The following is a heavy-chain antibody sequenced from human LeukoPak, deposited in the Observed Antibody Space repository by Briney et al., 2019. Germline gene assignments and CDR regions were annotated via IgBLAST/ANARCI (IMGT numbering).Heavy chain of an antibody. CDR3: ASPPADYYDSRDYFDY. J-gene: IGHJ4*02. V-gene: IGHV1-69*04. CDR1: GGTFSSYV. D-gene: IGHD3-22*01. Sequence: SVKVSCKASGGTFSSYVISWVRQAPGQGLEWMGRIFPILGIANYAQKFQGRVTITAGKSTSTAYMELSNLRSEDTAVYYCASPPADYYDSRDYFDYWGQGTLVTVSS. CDR2: IFPILGIA.